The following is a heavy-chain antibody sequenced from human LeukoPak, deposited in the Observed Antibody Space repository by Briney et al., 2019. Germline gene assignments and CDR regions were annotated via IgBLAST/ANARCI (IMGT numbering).Heavy chain of an antibody. CDR3: ASDLGYCTYTSCADN. J-gene: IGHJ4*02. D-gene: IGHD2-2*01. CDR1: GYTFTSYG. CDR2: ISAYNGNT. Sequence: ASVKVSCKASGYTFTSYGISRVRQAPGQGLEWMGWISAYNGNTNYAQKLQGRVTMTTDTSTSTAYMELRSLRSDDTAVYFCASDLGYCTYTSCADNWGQGTLVTVSS. V-gene: IGHV1-18*01.